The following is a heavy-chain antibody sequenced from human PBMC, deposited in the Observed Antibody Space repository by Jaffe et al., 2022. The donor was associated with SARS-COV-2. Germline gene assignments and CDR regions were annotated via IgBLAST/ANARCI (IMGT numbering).Heavy chain of an antibody. CDR2: IIPIFGTA. D-gene: IGHD6-13*01. CDR3: ARGMHPGYSSSDAQIDY. CDR1: GGTFSSYA. V-gene: IGHV1-69*01. Sequence: QVQLVQSGAEVKKPGSSVKVSCKASGGTFSSYAISWVRQAPGQGLEWMGGIIPIFGTANYAQKFQGRVTITADESTSTAYMELSSLRSEDTAVYYCARGMHPGYSSSDAQIDYWGQGTLVTVSS. J-gene: IGHJ4*02.